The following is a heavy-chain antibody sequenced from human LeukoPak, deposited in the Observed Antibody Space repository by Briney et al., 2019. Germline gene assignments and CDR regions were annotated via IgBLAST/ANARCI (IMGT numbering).Heavy chain of an antibody. Sequence: SQTLSLTCTVSGDSITSGNFYWTWIRQPAGKGLEWIGRIYGRGSTNYSPSLRSRVTISIDTSKNQFSLKLNSVTAADTAVYYCARGWGSTSSNYFDPWGQGILATVSS. CDR2: IYGRGST. V-gene: IGHV4-61*02. J-gene: IGHJ5*02. CDR1: GDSITSGNFY. D-gene: IGHD2-2*01. CDR3: ARGWGSTSSNYFDP.